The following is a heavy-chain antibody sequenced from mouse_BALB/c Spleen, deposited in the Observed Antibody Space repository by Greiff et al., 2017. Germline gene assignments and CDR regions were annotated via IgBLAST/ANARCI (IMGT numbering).Heavy chain of an antibody. CDR1: GFNIKDYY. V-gene: IGHV14-4*02. D-gene: IGHD1-1*01. CDR2: IDPENGDT. J-gene: IGHJ2*01. Sequence: VQLQQSGAELVRSGASVKLSCTASGFNIKDYYMHWVKQRPEQGLEWIGWIDPENGDTEYAPKFQGKATMTADTSSNTAYLQLSSLTSEDTAVYDCNAWSYYGSSSFDYWGQGTTLTVSS. CDR3: NAWSYYGSSSFDY.